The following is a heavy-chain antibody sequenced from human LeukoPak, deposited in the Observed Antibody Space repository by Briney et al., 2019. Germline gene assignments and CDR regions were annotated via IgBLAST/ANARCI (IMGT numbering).Heavy chain of an antibody. Sequence: APVKVSCKASGYTFTGYYMHWVRQAPGQGLEWMGWINPNSGGTNYAQKFQGRVTMTRDTSISTAYMELSRLRSDDTAVYYCARVGTYDFWSGYHFSYYFDYWGQGTLVTVSS. V-gene: IGHV1-2*02. CDR2: INPNSGGT. CDR3: ARVGTYDFWSGYHFSYYFDY. J-gene: IGHJ4*02. D-gene: IGHD3-3*01. CDR1: GYTFTGYY.